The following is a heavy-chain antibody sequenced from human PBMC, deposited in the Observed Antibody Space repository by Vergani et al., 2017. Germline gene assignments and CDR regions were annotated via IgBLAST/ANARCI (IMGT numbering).Heavy chain of an antibody. J-gene: IGHJ5*02. Sequence: VQLVQSGAEVKKPGASVKVSCKASGYTFTSYYMHWVRQAPGQGLEWMGIINPSGGSTSYAQKFQGRVTMTRDTSTSTVYMELSSLRSEDTAVYYCARDPGTRSSGSYFWFDPWGQGTLVTVSS. CDR3: ARDPGTRSSGSYFWFDP. CDR1: GYTFTSYY. D-gene: IGHD3-10*01. CDR2: INPSGGST. V-gene: IGHV1-46*01.